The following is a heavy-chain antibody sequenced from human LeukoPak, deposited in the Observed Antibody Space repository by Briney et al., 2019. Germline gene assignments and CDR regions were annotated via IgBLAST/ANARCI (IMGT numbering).Heavy chain of an antibody. CDR3: ARSSEVYWYFDL. Sequence: PSETLSLTCTVSGGSINSYYWSWIRHPPGKGLEWIGSIYYSGSTDYNPSLNSRVTISVDTSKNQFSLKLSSVTAADTAVYYCARSSEVYWYFDLWGRSTLVTVSS. V-gene: IGHV4-59*01. J-gene: IGHJ2*01. CDR1: GGSINSYY. CDR2: IYYSGST.